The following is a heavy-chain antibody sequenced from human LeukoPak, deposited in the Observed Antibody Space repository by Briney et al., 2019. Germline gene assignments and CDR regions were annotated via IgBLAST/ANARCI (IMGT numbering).Heavy chain of an antibody. D-gene: IGHD6-13*01. J-gene: IGHJ5*02. V-gene: IGHV4-59*01. Sequence: SETRSLTCTVSGGSINSYYWSWIRQPPGKGLEWIGYIYYSGSTNYNPSLKSRVTISVDTSKNQFSLKLSSVTAADTAVYYCARVHSSWYVNWFDPWGQGTLVTVSS. CDR1: GGSINSYY. CDR3: ARVHSSWYVNWFDP. CDR2: IYYSGST.